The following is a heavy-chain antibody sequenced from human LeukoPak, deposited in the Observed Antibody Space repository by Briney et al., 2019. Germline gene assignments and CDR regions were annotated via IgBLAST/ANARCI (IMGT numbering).Heavy chain of an antibody. V-gene: IGHV1-18*01. Sequence: ASVKVSCKASSYTFTSYGISWVRQAPGQGLEWMGWISAYNGNTNYAQKLQGRVTMTTDTSTSTAYMELSSLRSEDTAVYYCARVQNLRFGDAFDIWGQGTMVTVSS. CDR2: ISAYNGNT. D-gene: IGHD3-3*01. CDR3: ARVQNLRFGDAFDI. CDR1: SYTFTSYG. J-gene: IGHJ3*02.